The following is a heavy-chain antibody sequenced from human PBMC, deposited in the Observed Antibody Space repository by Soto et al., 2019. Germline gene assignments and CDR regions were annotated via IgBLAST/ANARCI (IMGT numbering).Heavy chain of an antibody. Sequence: GGSLRLSCAASGFTFSDYAMNWVRQAPGRGLEWVSIISVSSGSRYYAESVKGRFTISRDNSKNMLYLQINTLRAEDTAVYYCAKDSVRYCSGGSCSFGFDSWGQGTLVTVSS. J-gene: IGHJ4*02. V-gene: IGHV3-23*01. D-gene: IGHD2-15*01. CDR3: AKDSVRYCSGGSCSFGFDS. CDR1: GFTFSDYA. CDR2: ISVSSGSR.